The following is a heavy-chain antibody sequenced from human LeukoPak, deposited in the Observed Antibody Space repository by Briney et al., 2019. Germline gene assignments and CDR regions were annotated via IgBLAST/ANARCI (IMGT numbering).Heavy chain of an antibody. D-gene: IGHD6-19*01. CDR2: ISSSSGTI. CDR3: ARDIAVAGFDY. V-gene: IGHV3-48*04. Sequence: GGSLRLSCAASGFTFNIYSMNWVRQAPGKGLEWVSYISSSSGTIYYADSVKGRFTISRDNAKNSLYLQMNSLRAEDTAVYYCARDIAVAGFDYWGQGALVTVSP. J-gene: IGHJ4*02. CDR1: GFTFNIYS.